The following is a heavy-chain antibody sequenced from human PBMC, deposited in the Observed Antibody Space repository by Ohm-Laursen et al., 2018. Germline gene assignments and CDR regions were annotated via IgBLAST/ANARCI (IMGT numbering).Heavy chain of an antibody. V-gene: IGHV4-38-2*02. D-gene: IGHD2-15*01. CDR3: ARDRVVVAATGWYFDY. J-gene: IGHJ4*02. Sequence: SDTLSLTCAVSGYSISSGYYWGWIRQPPGKGLEWIGSIYHSGSTNYNPSLKSRVTISVDTSKNQFSLKLSSVTAEDTAVYYCARDRVVVAATGWYFDYWGQGTLVTVSS. CDR2: IYHSGST. CDR1: GYSISSGYY.